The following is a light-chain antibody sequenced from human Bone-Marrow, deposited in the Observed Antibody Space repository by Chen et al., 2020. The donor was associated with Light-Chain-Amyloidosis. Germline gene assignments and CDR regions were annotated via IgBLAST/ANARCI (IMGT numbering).Light chain of an antibody. J-gene: IGLJ3*02. CDR3: QVWDRGSDRPV. Sequence: SYVLTQPSSVSVAPGQTATIACGGNNIGSTSVHWYQQTPGQAPLLVVYDDSDRPSGIPERLSGSTSGSTATLTISRVEAGDEADYYCQVWDRGSDRPVFGGGTKLTVL. V-gene: IGLV3-21*02. CDR2: DDS. CDR1: NIGSTS.